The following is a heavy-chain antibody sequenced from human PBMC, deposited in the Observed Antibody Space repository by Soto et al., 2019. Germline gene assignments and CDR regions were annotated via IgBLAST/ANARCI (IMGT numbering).Heavy chain of an antibody. CDR3: ADSNSSSWYGWFDP. CDR1: GFTFSSYA. Sequence: EVQLLESGGGLVQPGGSLRLSCAASGFTFSSYAMSWVRQAPGKGLEWVSAISGSGGSTYYADSVKGRFTISRDNSKTTLYLQMNSLGAEDTAVYYCADSNSSSWYGWFDPWGQGTLVTVSS. V-gene: IGHV3-23*01. D-gene: IGHD6-13*01. CDR2: ISGSGGST. J-gene: IGHJ5*02.